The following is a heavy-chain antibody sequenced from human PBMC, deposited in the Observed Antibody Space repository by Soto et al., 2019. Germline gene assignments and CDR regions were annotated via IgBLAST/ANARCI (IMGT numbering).Heavy chain of an antibody. CDR1: GFTFTNYW. D-gene: IGHD1-1*01. Sequence: EVQVVESGGGLVQPGGSLRLSCAASGFTFTNYWMHWVRQVPGQGLVWVSRIDADGSDTSYADSVKGRFTISRDNAKNTLSLEMNALRVDDTAIYYCTTTFEFWGQGTLVTVSS. CDR2: IDADGSDT. J-gene: IGHJ4*02. CDR3: TTTFEF. V-gene: IGHV3-74*01.